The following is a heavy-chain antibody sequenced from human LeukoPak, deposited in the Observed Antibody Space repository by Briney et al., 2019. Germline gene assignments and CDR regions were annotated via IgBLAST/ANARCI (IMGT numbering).Heavy chain of an antibody. J-gene: IGHJ4*02. CDR1: GFTFSSYW. D-gene: IGHD1-14*01. Sequence: GGSLGLSCTASGFTFSSYWMHWVRQAPGKGLVWVSHIKTDGSSITYADSVKGRFTISRDNAKNTLYLQMNSLRAEDTAVYYCARVRYNNALDYWGQGTLVTASS. CDR2: IKTDGSSI. CDR3: ARVRYNNALDY. V-gene: IGHV3-74*03.